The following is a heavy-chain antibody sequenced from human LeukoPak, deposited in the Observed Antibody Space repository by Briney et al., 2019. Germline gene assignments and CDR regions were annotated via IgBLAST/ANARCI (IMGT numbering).Heavy chain of an antibody. CDR3: AKAGGSGWYYFDY. V-gene: IGHV3-9*03. J-gene: IGHJ4*02. D-gene: IGHD6-19*01. CDR2: ISWNSGSI. CDR1: RFTFDDYA. Sequence: PGGSLRLSCAASRFTFDDYALHWVRQAPGKGLEWVSGISWNSGSIGYADSVKGRFTISRDNAKNSLYLQMNSLRAEDMALYYCAKAGGSGWYYFDYWGQGTLVTVSS.